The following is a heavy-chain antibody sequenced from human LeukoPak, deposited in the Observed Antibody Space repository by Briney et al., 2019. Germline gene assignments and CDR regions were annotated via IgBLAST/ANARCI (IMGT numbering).Heavy chain of an antibody. CDR3: ARVYYYDSSGYGY. V-gene: IGHV1-2*02. CDR2: INPNSGGT. J-gene: IGHJ4*02. Sequence: ASVKVSCKASGYTFTGYYMHWVRQAPGQGLEWMGWINPNSGGTNYAQKFQGRVTMTRDTSISTAYMELSRLRSDDTAVYYCARVYYYDSSGYGYWGQRTLVTVSS. D-gene: IGHD3-22*01. CDR1: GYTFTGYY.